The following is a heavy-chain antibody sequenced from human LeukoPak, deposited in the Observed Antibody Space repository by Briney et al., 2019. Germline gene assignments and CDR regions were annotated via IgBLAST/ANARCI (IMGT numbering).Heavy chain of an antibody. CDR3: ARATTVTINWFDP. J-gene: IGHJ5*02. CDR2: IIPIFGTA. Sequence: SVKVSCKTSGYTFTTYPINWVRQAPGQGLEWMGGIIPIFGTANYAQKFQGRVTITADESTSTAYMELSSLRSEDTAVYYCARATTVTINWFDPWGQGTLVTVSS. D-gene: IGHD4-11*01. V-gene: IGHV1-69*13. CDR1: GYTFTTYP.